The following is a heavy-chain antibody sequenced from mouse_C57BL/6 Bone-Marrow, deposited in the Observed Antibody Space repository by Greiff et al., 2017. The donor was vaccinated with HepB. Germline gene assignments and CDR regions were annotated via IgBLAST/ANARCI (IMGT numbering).Heavy chain of an antibody. CDR3: ARTYYYGFDY. Sequence: VQLQQSGPGLVQPSQSLSITCTVSGFSLTSYGVHWVRQSPGKGLEWMGVIWSGGSTDYNAAFISRLSISKDNSKCQVFFKMNSLQADATAIYYCARTYYYGFDYWGQGTTLTVAS. CDR1: GFSLTSYG. V-gene: IGHV2-2*01. D-gene: IGHD1-1*01. J-gene: IGHJ2*01. CDR2: IWSGGST.